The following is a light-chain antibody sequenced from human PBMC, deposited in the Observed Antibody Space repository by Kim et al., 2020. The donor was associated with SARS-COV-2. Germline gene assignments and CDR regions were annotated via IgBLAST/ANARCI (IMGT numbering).Light chain of an antibody. CDR3: NSYAGSNNWV. J-gene: IGLJ3*02. V-gene: IGLV2-8*01. CDR1: SSDVGGYNY. CDR2: EVS. Sequence: GQAVNISCTGTSSDVGGYNYDSWYQQHPGKAPKLVIYEVSKRPSGVPDRFSGSKSGNTASLTVSGLQAEDEADYYCNSYAGSNNWVFGGGTQLTVL.